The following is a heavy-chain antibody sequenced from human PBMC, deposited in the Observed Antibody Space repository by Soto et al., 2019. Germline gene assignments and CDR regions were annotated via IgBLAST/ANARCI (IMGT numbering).Heavy chain of an antibody. Sequence: GGSLRLSCAASGFTFDDYAMHWVRQAPGKGLEWVSAISGSGGSTYYADSVKGRFTISRDNSKNTLYLQMNSLRAEDTAVYYCAKEGRKGSGSYYNTVGYFDYWGQGTLVTVSS. CDR2: ISGSGGST. CDR3: AKEGRKGSGSYYNTVGYFDY. J-gene: IGHJ4*02. D-gene: IGHD3-10*01. CDR1: GFTFDDYA. V-gene: IGHV3-23*01.